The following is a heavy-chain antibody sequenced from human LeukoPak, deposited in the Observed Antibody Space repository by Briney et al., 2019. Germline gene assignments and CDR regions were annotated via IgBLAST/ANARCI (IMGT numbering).Heavy chain of an antibody. CDR3: ARWRMRNYYDSSTKHNWFDP. Sequence: ASVKVSCKASGYTFTSYGISWVRQAPGQGLEWMGWISAYNGNTNYAQKLQGRVTMTTDTSTSTAYMELRSLRSDDTAVYYCARWRMRNYYDSSTKHNWFDPWGQGTLVTVSS. V-gene: IGHV1-18*01. CDR2: ISAYNGNT. D-gene: IGHD3-22*01. J-gene: IGHJ5*02. CDR1: GYTFTSYG.